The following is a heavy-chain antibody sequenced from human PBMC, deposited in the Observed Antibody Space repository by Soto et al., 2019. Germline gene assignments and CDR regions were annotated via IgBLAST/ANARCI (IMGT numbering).Heavy chain of an antibody. CDR3: AKDPHGRNGYYLDDFDY. CDR2: IRGSAGST. D-gene: IGHD3-22*01. Sequence: EVQLLESGGGLVQPGGSLRLSCAASGFTFSSYAMSWVRQAPGKALEWVSAIRGSAGSTYYAGSAKGRFTISRDNSKNTLYLQVNSLRADDTSVYYCAKDPHGRNGYYLDDFDYWGQGSLVTVAS. CDR1: GFTFSSYA. V-gene: IGHV3-23*01. J-gene: IGHJ4*02.